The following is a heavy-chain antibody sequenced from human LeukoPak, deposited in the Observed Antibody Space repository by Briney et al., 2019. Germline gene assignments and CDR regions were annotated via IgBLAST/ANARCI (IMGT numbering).Heavy chain of an antibody. CDR2: INTNTGNP. CDR1: GYTFTSYA. CDR3: AARGYSYGGSVYYYYGMDV. J-gene: IGHJ6*02. Sequence: ASVKVSCKASGYTFTSYAMNCVRQAPGQGLEWMGWINTNTGNPTYAQGFTGRFVYSLDTSVSTEYLQISSLKAEDTAVYYCAARGYSYGGSVYYYYGMDVWGQGTTVTVSS. V-gene: IGHV7-4-1*02. D-gene: IGHD5-18*01.